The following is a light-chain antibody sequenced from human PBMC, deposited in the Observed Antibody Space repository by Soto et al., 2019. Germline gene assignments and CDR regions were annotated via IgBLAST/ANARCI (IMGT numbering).Light chain of an antibody. V-gene: IGLV2-8*01. Sequence: QSVLTQPPSASGSPGQSVTISCTGTSSDAGGYNYVSWYQQHPGKAPKLMIYEVSKRPSGVPDRFSGSKSGNTASLTVSGLQAEDEADYYCSSYAGSNILYVFGTGTKVTV. CDR1: SSDAGGYNY. CDR3: SSYAGSNILYV. J-gene: IGLJ1*01. CDR2: EVS.